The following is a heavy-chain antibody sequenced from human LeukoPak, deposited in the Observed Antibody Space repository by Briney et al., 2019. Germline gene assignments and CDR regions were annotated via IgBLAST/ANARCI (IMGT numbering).Heavy chain of an antibody. J-gene: IGHJ3*02. CDR2: IKSKTDGGTT. CDR1: GFTFSNAW. V-gene: IGHV3-15*01. CDR3: TTDSGIAVAEDDFDI. D-gene: IGHD6-19*01. Sequence: GGSLRLSCAASGFTFSNAWMSWVRQAPGKGLEWVGRIKSKTDGGTTDYAAPVKGRFTISRDDSKNTLYLQMNSLKTEDTAVYYCTTDSGIAVAEDDFDIWGQGTMVTVSS.